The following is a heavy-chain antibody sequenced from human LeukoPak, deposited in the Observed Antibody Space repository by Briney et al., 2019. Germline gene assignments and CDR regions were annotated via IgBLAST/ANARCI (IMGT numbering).Heavy chain of an antibody. Sequence: SETLSLTCAVYGGSFSGYYWSWIRQPPGKGLEWIGYIYYSGSTSYKPSLKSRVTISEDTSKNQFSLKLSSVTAADTAVYYCARDLYVYMDVWGKGTTVTVSS. CDR3: ARDLYVYMDV. J-gene: IGHJ6*03. CDR2: IYYSGST. D-gene: IGHD3-16*01. V-gene: IGHV4-59*01. CDR1: GGSFSGYY.